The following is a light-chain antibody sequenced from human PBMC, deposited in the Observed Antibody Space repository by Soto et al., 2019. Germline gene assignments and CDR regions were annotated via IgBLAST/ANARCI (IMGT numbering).Light chain of an antibody. CDR3: QQYGSSPPYT. J-gene: IGKJ2*01. V-gene: IGKV3-20*01. CDR2: GVS. CDR1: QSVSSSY. Sequence: EIVLTQSPVTLSLSPGERATLSCRASQSVSSSYLAWYQQKVGQAPRLLMYGVSTRATGVPDRFSGSGSGTDFTLTISRLEPEDFAVYYCQQYGSSPPYTFGQGTKLDIK.